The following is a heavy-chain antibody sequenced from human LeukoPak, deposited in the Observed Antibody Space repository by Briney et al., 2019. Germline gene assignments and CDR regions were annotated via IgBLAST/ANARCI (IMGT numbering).Heavy chain of an antibody. V-gene: IGHV4-34*01. CDR2: INHSGST. J-gene: IGHJ4*02. Sequence: SETLSLTCAVYGGSFSGYYWSWIRQSPGKGLEWIGEINHSGSTNYNPSLKSRVTISVDTSKNQFSLKLSSVTAADTAVYYCARGYGGNWVYWGQGTLVTVSS. CDR3: ARGYGGNWVY. D-gene: IGHD4-23*01. CDR1: GGSFSGYY.